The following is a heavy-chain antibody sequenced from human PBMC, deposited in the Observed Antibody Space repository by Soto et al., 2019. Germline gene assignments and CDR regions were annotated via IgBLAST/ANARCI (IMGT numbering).Heavy chain of an antibody. CDR2: INPNSGGT. V-gene: IGHV1-2*02. CDR3: ARDLRGDWLIDDY. Sequence: DSVKVSFKASGYTFTAYYVHWVRQAPGQGLEWMGWINPNSGGTNYAQKFQGRVTMTRDASISTAYMYLSRLRSDDTAVYYCARDLRGDWLIDDYWGQGTMVTVSS. J-gene: IGHJ4*02. CDR1: GYTFTAYY. D-gene: IGHD3-9*01.